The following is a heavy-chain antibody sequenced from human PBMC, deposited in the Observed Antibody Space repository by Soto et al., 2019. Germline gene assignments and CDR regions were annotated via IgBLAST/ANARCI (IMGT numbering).Heavy chain of an antibody. CDR1: GFTFSSYS. J-gene: IGHJ3*02. Sequence: GGSLRLSCAASGFTFSSYSMNWVRQAPGKGLEWVSSISSSSSYIYYADSVKGRFTISRDNAKNSLYLQMNSLRAEDTAVYYCASGFRRDYGEHDAFDIWGQGTMVTVSS. D-gene: IGHD4-17*01. V-gene: IGHV3-21*01. CDR2: ISSSSSYI. CDR3: ASGFRRDYGEHDAFDI.